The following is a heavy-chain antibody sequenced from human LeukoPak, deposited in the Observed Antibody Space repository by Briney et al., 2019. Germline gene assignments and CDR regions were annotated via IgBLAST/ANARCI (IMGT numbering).Heavy chain of an antibody. CDR1: GFTFSSYS. CDR2: ISGSGGGT. J-gene: IGHJ4*02. V-gene: IGHV3-23*01. CDR3: ATPDFDY. Sequence: GGSLRLSCAASGFTFSSYSMNWVRQAPGKGLEWVSGISGSGGGTFYADSVKGRFTISRDNSKNTLYLQMNSLRAEDTAVYYCATPDFDYWGQGTLVTVSS.